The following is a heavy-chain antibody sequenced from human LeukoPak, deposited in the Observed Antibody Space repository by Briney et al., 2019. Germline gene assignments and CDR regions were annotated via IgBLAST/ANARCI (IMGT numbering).Heavy chain of an antibody. Sequence: ASVTVSCKASGFIFAGYYIHWVGQAPGQGLEWMGWINSNSGGTNYAQKFQGRVTITRDTSIRTAYMELSSLRSDDTAVYYCARDFGDLTGIYYWGQGTLVTVSS. J-gene: IGHJ4*02. CDR2: INSNSGGT. CDR3: ARDFGDLTGIYY. V-gene: IGHV1-2*02. CDR1: GFIFAGYY. D-gene: IGHD7-27*01.